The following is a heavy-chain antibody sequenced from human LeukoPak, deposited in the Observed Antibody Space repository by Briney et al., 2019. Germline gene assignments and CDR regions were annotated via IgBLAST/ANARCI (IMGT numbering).Heavy chain of an antibody. CDR1: RFTFNIFG. CDR2: ISSDGSNK. Sequence: GGSLRLSCAASRFTFNIFGMHWVRQAPGKGLEWVAVISSDGSNKYYVDSVRGRFTISRDNSKDTLYLQMSSLTIEDTAVYYCRAATRYLDYYYDYWGQGTLVTVSS. D-gene: IGHD3-22*01. J-gene: IGHJ4*02. CDR3: RAATRYLDYYYDY. V-gene: IGHV3-30*03.